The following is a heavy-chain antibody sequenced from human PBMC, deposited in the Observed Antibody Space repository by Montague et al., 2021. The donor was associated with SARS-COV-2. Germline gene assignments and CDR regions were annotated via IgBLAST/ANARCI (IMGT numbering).Heavy chain of an antibody. CDR2: IYTSGST. Sequence: TLSLTCSVSGDSIGSGSYYWSWIRRAAGEGLEWIGRIYTSGSTDYNPSLISRVIISLATSKHQFSLKLSSLTTADTGVYYCARAPDDYGTFGYWGQGIPVIVSS. D-gene: IGHD4-17*01. J-gene: IGHJ4*02. CDR3: ARAPDDYGTFGY. CDR1: GDSIGSGSYY. V-gene: IGHV4-61*02.